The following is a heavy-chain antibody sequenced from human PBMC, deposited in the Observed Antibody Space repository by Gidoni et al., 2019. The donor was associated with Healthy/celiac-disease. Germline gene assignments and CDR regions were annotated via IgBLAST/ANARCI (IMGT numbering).Heavy chain of an antibody. CDR1: GFTFSRYG. D-gene: IGHD6-19*01. CDR3: AKDREAVAGTFYFDY. J-gene: IGHJ4*02. Sequence: QVQLVESGGGVVQPGRSLRLYCADSGFTFSRYGMHWVRQAPGKGLEWVAVISYDGSNKYYADSVKGRFTISRDNSKNTLYLQMNSLRAEDTAVYYCAKDREAVAGTFYFDYWGQGTLVTVSS. V-gene: IGHV3-30*18. CDR2: ISYDGSNK.